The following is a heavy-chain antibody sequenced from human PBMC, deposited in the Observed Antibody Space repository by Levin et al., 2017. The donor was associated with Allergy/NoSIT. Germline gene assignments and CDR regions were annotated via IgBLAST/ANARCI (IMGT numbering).Heavy chain of an antibody. CDR2: ITYDGSNK. CDR3: AREFFGGVVVKYYFDY. D-gene: IGHD3-16*02. Sequence: SGGSLRLSCEASGFTFSSYAMHWVRQAPGKGLEWVAVITYDGSNKYYADSVKGRFTISRDNSKNTLYLQMNSLRAEDTAVYYCAREFFGGVVVKYYFDYWGQGSLVTVSS. CDR1: GFTFSSYA. V-gene: IGHV3-30-3*01. J-gene: IGHJ4*02.